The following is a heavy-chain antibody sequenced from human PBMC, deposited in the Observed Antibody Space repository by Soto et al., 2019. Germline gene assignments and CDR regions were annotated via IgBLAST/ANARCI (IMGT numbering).Heavy chain of an antibody. CDR3: ARSRLWEQHFDS. CDR1: GGSLTSDGYY. Sequence: SETLSLTCTVSGGSLTSDGYYWSWIRQLPGKGLEWIGYIYYSGSIFYNPFLKSRASISAHSSKRQFSLKLTSVTAADTAVYYCARSRLWEQHFDSWGQGTLVT. J-gene: IGHJ4*02. D-gene: IGHD1-26*01. V-gene: IGHV4-31*03. CDR2: IYYSGSI.